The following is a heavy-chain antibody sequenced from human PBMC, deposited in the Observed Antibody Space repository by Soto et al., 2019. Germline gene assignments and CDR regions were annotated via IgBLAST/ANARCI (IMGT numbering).Heavy chain of an antibody. V-gene: IGHV1-69*01. J-gene: IGHJ4*02. Sequence: QVQLVQSGAEVKKPGSSVKVSCKASGGTFSSYAISWVRQAPGQGLEWMGGIIPIFGTANYAQKFQGRVTIPADESTSTAYMELSSLRSEDTAVYYCASGDIVVVPDAIEDGTTYMPHDYWGQGTLVTVSS. CDR2: IIPIFGTA. D-gene: IGHD2-2*02. CDR3: ASGDIVVVPDAIEDGTTYMPHDY. CDR1: GGTFSSYA.